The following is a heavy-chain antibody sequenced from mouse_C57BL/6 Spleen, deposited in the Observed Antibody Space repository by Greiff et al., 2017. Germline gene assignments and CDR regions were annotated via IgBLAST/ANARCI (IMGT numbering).Heavy chain of an antibody. J-gene: IGHJ3*01. Sequence: QVQLQQPGAELVKPGASVKLSCKASGYTFTSYWMHWVKQRPGQGLEWIGMIHPNSGSTNYNEKFKSKATLTVDKSSSTAYMQRSSLTSEDSAVYYCARGIDGSYERFAYWGQGTLVTVAA. V-gene: IGHV1-64*01. CDR1: GYTFTSYW. CDR3: ARGIDGSYERFAY. D-gene: IGHD1-1*02. CDR2: IHPNSGST.